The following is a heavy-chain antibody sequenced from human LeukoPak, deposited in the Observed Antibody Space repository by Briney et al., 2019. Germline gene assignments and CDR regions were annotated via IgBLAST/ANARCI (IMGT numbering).Heavy chain of an antibody. CDR1: GGSISSSSYY. Sequence: SETLSLXCTVSGGSISSSSYYWGWIRQPPGKGLEWIGSIYYSGITYYNPSLKSRVTISVDTSKNQFSLKLSSVTAADTAVYYCVAVGGDYWGQGTLVTVSS. J-gene: IGHJ4*02. CDR3: VAVGGDY. V-gene: IGHV4-39*01. D-gene: IGHD2-15*01. CDR2: IYYSGIT.